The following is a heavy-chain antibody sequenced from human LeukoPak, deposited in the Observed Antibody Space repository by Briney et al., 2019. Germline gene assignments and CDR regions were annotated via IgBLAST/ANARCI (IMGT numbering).Heavy chain of an antibody. CDR2: ISSSSSTI. CDR3: ARDLAVVVVSAFDI. Sequence: TGGSLRLSCAASGFTFSSYSMNWVRQAPGKGLEWVSYISSSSSTIYYADSVKGRFTISRDNAKNSLYLQMNSLRAEDTAVYYCARDLAVVVVSAFDIWGQGTMVTVSS. CDR1: GFTFSSYS. J-gene: IGHJ3*02. V-gene: IGHV3-48*04. D-gene: IGHD3-22*01.